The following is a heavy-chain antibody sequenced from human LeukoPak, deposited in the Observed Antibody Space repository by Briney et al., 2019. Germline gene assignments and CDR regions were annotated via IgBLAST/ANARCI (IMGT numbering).Heavy chain of an antibody. D-gene: IGHD3-16*02. J-gene: IGHJ4*02. CDR3: AKDHRGDDYVWGSYRSSFDY. Sequence: GGSLRLSCAASGFTFSSYGMHWVRQAPGKGLEWVAFIRYDGSNKYYADSVKGRFTISRDNSKNTLYLQMNSLRAEDTAVYYCAKDHRGDDYVWGSYRSSFDYWGQGTLVTVSS. V-gene: IGHV3-30*02. CDR2: IRYDGSNK. CDR1: GFTFSSYG.